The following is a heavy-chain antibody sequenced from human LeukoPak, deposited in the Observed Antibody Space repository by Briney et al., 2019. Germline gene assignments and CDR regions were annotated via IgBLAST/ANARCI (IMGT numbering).Heavy chain of an antibody. J-gene: IGHJ3*02. CDR1: GFSFSSYA. CDR3: ARGSSNLDAFDI. D-gene: IGHD6-6*01. V-gene: IGHV3-30*04. CDR2: ISYDGSNK. Sequence: GGSLRLSCAASGFSFSSYAIHWVRQAPGKGLEWVAVISYDGSNKYYADSVKGRFTISRDNSKNTLYLQMNSLRAEDTAVYYCARGSSNLDAFDIWGQGTMVTVSP.